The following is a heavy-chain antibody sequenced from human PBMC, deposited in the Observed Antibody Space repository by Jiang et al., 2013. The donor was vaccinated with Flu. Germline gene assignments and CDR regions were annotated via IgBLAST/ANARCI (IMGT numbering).Heavy chain of an antibody. D-gene: IGHD1-7*01. Sequence: SLICAVYGGSFSDYYWNWIRQSPGKGLEWIGEINHSGGANYNPSFESRVTMSVDTSKNQFSLNLSSVTAADTAVYYCARAAGTAAYTEYFQKWGQGTLVTVSA. J-gene: IGHJ1*01. CDR1: GGSFSDYY. CDR3: ARAAGTAAYTEYFQK. CDR2: INHSGGA. V-gene: IGHV4-34*01.